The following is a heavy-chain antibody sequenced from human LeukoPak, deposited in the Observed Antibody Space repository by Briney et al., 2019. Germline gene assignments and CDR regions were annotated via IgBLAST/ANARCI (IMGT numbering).Heavy chain of an antibody. D-gene: IGHD3-10*01. J-gene: IGHJ4*02. CDR2: MNPNSGNT. CDR1: GYTFASYD. CDR3: ARNVRDTGDFDY. Sequence: ASVNVSCKASGYTFASYDINWVRQAAGQGLEWMGWMNPNSGNTGYAQKFQGRVTMTRNTSIRTAYMELSSLRSEDTAVYYCARNVRDTGDFDYWGQGTLVTVSS. V-gene: IGHV1-8*01.